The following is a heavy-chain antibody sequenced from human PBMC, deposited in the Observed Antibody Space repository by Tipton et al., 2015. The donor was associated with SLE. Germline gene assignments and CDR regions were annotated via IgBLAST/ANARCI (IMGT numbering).Heavy chain of an antibody. D-gene: IGHD3-10*01. J-gene: IGHJ4*02. V-gene: IGHV3-30*04. CDR3: ASSLLAGIDY. CDR2: ISYDGSNK. CDR1: GFTFSSYA. Sequence: LRLSCAASGFTFSSYAMHWVRQAPGKGLEWVALISYDGSNKYYADSVKGRFTISRDNSKNTLYLQMNSLRGEDTAVHYCASSLLAGIDYWGQGTLVTVSS.